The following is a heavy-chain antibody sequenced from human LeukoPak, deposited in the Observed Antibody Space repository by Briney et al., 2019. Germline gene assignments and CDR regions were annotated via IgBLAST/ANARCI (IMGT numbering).Heavy chain of an antibody. Sequence: ASVKVSCKASGYTFTGYYMHCVRQAPGQGLEWMGWINPNSGGTNYAQKLQGRVTMNSDTSIRTAYMQRSVLKYHDTAVYHCARRAKVTRYYYYYHYIHVWGKGTTVTLSS. V-gene: IGHV1-2*02. CDR3: ARRAKVTRYYYYYHYIHV. D-gene: IGHD4-17*01. CDR2: INPNSGGT. J-gene: IGHJ6*03. CDR1: GYTFTGYY.